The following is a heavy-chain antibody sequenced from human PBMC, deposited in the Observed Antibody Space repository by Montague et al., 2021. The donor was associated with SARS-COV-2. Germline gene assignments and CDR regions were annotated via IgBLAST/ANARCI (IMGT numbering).Heavy chain of an antibody. J-gene: IGHJ2*01. CDR2: ISYSWST. Sequence: SETLSLTCTVSGGSITTDIFYWGWVRQPPGKGLEWIGSISYSWSTYYNPSLKSRVTMSVDTSKNQFSLGLISLTATDTAMYYCARHVDPCGGDCRNWHFDLWGRGTLVTVSS. CDR1: GGSITTDIFY. V-gene: IGHV4-39*01. CDR3: ARHVDPCGGDCRNWHFDL. D-gene: IGHD2-21*02.